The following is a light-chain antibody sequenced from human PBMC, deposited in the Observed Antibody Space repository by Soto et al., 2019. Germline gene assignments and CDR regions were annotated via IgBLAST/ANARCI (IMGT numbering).Light chain of an antibody. Sequence: IVLTQSPTTLSLWPGETAVLSCRASQSISSCLSWYQQRPGQAPRLLIYDASNRAPGIPARFSGSGPGTVFTLTISSLESEGFALYFCQQRSSWITFGQGTRLEIE. V-gene: IGKV3-11*01. CDR1: QSISSC. J-gene: IGKJ5*01. CDR3: QQRSSWIT. CDR2: DAS.